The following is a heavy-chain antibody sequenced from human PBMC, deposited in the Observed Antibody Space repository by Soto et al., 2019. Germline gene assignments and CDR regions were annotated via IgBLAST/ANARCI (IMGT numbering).Heavy chain of an antibody. V-gene: IGHV4-39*07. D-gene: IGHD1-26*01. CDR1: GGSISSSSYY. Sequence: PSETLSLTCTVSGGSISSSSYYWGWIRQPPGKGLEWIGSIYYSGSTYYNPSLKTRVTISLDTSKNQLSLKLTSVTAADTAIYFCARGSDDSKVGRTSGQGTLVTVSS. CDR3: ARGSDDSKVGRT. CDR2: IYYSGST. J-gene: IGHJ5*02.